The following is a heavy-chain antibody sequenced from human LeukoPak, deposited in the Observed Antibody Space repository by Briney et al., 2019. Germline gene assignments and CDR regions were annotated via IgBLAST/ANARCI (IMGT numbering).Heavy chain of an antibody. D-gene: IGHD5-18*01. CDR3: ARVDTAMDLDY. Sequence: GGSLRLSCAASGLTFSSYAMSWVRQAPGKGLEWVSVIYSGGTTYYADSVKGRFTISRDNSKNTLYLQMNSLRAEDTAVYYCARVDTAMDLDYWGQGTLVTVSS. J-gene: IGHJ4*02. CDR1: GLTFSSYA. CDR2: IYSGGTT. V-gene: IGHV3-66*01.